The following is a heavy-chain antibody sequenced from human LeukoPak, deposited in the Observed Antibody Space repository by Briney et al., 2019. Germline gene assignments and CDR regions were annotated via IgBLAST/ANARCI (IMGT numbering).Heavy chain of an antibody. J-gene: IGHJ4*02. CDR2: INHSGST. Sequence: SETLSLTCAVYGGSFSGYYWSWIRQPPGKGLEWIGEINHSGSTNYNPSLKSRVTISVDTSKNQFSLKLSFVTAADTAVYYCARGVLVGATRKFDYWGQGTLVTVSS. V-gene: IGHV4-34*01. CDR1: GGSFSGYY. D-gene: IGHD1-26*01. CDR3: ARGVLVGATRKFDY.